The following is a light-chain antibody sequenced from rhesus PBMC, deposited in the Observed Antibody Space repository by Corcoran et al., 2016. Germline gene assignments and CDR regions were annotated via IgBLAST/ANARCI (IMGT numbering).Light chain of an antibody. CDR2: NTK. J-gene: IGLJ6*01. V-gene: IGLV7-76*01. Sequence: QAVVTQEPSLTVSPGGKVTLTCGSSTGTVTSGNYPNWFQQKPGQAPRGLIYNTKRKHSWTHARFSGSLAGGKAALTLSGAQPEDEAEYYCLLYYSGAHLVFRSGTKLTVL. CDR3: LLYYSGAHLV. CDR1: TGTVTSGNY.